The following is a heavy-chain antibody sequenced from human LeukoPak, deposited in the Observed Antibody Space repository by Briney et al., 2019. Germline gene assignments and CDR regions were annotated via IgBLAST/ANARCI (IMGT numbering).Heavy chain of an antibody. CDR2: IIPIFGTA. D-gene: IGHD6-6*01. V-gene: IGHV1-69*06. CDR1: GGTFSSYA. CDR3: ASSSTYYYYMDV. J-gene: IGHJ6*03. Sequence: SVKVSCKASGGTFSSYAISWMRQAPGQGLEWMGGIIPIFGTANYAQKFQGRVTITADKSTSTAYMELSSLRSEDTAVYYCASSSTYYYYMDVWGKGTTVTVSS.